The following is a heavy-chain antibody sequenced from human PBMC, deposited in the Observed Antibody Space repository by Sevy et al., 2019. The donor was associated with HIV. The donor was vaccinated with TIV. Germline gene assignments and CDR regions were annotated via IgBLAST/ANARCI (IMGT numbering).Heavy chain of an antibody. CDR3: ARELFSGGNAVYGY. Sequence: GGSLRLSCAASGFTFSSYAMNWVRQAPGKGLEWVSTINVISSNIYYADSVKGRFTISRDNAENSLYLQMNSVRAEDTAVYYCARELFSGGNAVYGYWGQGTLVTVSS. D-gene: IGHD2-15*01. CDR1: GFTFSSYA. V-gene: IGHV3-21*01. J-gene: IGHJ4*02. CDR2: INVISSNI.